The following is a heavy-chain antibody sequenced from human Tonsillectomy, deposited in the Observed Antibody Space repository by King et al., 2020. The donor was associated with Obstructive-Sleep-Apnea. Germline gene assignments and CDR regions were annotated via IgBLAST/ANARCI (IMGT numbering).Heavy chain of an antibody. CDR1: GFTFSSYT. CDR2: ISSSSSTL. J-gene: IGHJ4*02. Sequence: GQLVQSGGGLVQPGGSLRLSCAASGFTFSSYTMNWVRQAPGKGLEWVSYISSSSSTLYYADSVRGRFTISRDNAKNSLYLQMNSLRAEDTAVYYCARSGIAAAGSFDYWGQGTLVTVSS. D-gene: IGHD6-13*01. CDR3: ARSGIAAAGSFDY. V-gene: IGHV3-48*04.